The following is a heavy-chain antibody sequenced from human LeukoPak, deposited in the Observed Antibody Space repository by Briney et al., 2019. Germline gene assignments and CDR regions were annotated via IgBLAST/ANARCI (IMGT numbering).Heavy chain of an antibody. CDR3: ARARFRSIVGAISEVNY. CDR2: INPNSGGT. CDR1: GYTFTVYD. V-gene: IGHV1-2*02. Sequence: ASVKVSCKASGYTFTVYDMHWVRQAPGQGLEWMGWINPNSGGTNYAQKFQGRVTMTRDTSISTAYMELSRLRSDDTAVYYCARARFRSIVGAISEVNYWGQGTLVTVSS. J-gene: IGHJ4*02. D-gene: IGHD1-26*01.